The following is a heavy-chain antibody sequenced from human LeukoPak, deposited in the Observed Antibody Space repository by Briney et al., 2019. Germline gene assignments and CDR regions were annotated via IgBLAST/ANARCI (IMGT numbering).Heavy chain of an antibody. Sequence: GGSLRLSCAASGFTFSSYSMNWVRQAPGKRLERVSYISSSSSTIYYADSVKGRFTISRDNAKNSLYLQMNSLRAEDTAVYYCARELRVYGVTLGAFDIWGQGTMVTVSS. CDR1: GFTFSSYS. V-gene: IGHV3-48*01. CDR2: ISSSSSTI. D-gene: IGHD4-17*01. CDR3: ARELRVYGVTLGAFDI. J-gene: IGHJ3*02.